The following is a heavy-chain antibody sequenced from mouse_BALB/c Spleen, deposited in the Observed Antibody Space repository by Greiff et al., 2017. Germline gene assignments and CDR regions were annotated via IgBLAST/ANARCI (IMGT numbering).Heavy chain of an antibody. D-gene: IGHD2-1*01. J-gene: IGHJ4*01. CDR1: GFNIKDYY. CDR3: YGGNYTYAMDY. Sequence: VQLEQSGAELVRSGASVKLSCTASGFNIKDYYMHWVKQRPEQGLEWIGWIDPENGDTEYAPKFQGKATMTADTSTNTAYLHLSILTSEDDAISYYYGGNYTYAMDYWGQGTSVTVSS. V-gene: IGHV14-4*02. CDR2: IDPENGDT.